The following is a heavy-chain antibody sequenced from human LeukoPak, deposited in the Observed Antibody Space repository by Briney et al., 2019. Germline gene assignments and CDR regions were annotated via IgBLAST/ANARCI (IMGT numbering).Heavy chain of an antibody. CDR3: ARGRLFIVVVPAAPYYYGMDV. Sequence: SVKVSCKASGGTFSSYAISWVRQAPGQGLEWMGGIIPIFGTANYAQKFQGRVTITADESTSTAYMELSSLRSEDTAVYYCARGRLFIVVVPAAPYYYGMDVWGKGTTVTVFS. D-gene: IGHD2-2*01. J-gene: IGHJ6*04. CDR2: IIPIFGTA. CDR1: GGTFSSYA. V-gene: IGHV1-69*01.